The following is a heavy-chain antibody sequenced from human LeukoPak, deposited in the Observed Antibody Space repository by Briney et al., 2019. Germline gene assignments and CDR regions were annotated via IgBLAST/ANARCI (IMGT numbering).Heavy chain of an antibody. CDR3: ARELGTTGTSLPDY. D-gene: IGHD1-1*01. CDR2: INPNSGGT. CDR1: GYTFTGYY. V-gene: IGHV1-2*02. J-gene: IGHJ4*02. Sequence: ASVKVSCKASGYTFTGYYMHWVRQAPGQGLERMGWINPNSGGTNYAQKFQGRVTMTRDTSISTAYMELSRLRSDDTAVYYCARELGTTGTSLPDYWGQGTLVTVSS.